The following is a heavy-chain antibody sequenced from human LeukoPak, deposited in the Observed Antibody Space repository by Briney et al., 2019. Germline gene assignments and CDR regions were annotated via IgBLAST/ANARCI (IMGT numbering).Heavy chain of an antibody. J-gene: IGHJ4*02. CDR3: ARYFYDFWSDY. CDR2: IYYSGST. D-gene: IGHD3-3*01. Sequence: SETLSLTCTVSGGSISSSNYYWGWVRQPPGKGLEWIGSIYYSGSTYYSPSLKNRVIMSVNTCKNQFSLRLSSVTAADTAVYYCARYFYDFWSDYWGQGTLVTVSS. V-gene: IGHV4-39*01. CDR1: GGSISSSNYY.